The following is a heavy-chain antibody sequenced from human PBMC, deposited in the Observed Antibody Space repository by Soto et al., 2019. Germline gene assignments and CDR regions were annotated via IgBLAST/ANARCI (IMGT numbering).Heavy chain of an antibody. V-gene: IGHV4-30-4*01. Sequence: SETLSLTCTVSGGSISSGDYYWSWIRQPPGKGLEWIGYIYYSGSTYYNPSLKSRVTISVDTSKNQFSLKLSSVTAADTAVYYCARAVVVVPAALHRLNWFDPWGQGTLVTVSS. J-gene: IGHJ5*02. CDR1: GGSISSGDYY. D-gene: IGHD2-2*02. CDR3: ARAVVVVPAALHRLNWFDP. CDR2: IYYSGST.